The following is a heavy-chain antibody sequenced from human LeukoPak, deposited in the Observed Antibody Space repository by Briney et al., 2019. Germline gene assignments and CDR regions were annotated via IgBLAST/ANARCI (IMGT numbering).Heavy chain of an antibody. CDR1: GGSFSGYY. CDR3: ARGLYSSSSRGLDY. J-gene: IGHJ4*02. V-gene: IGHV4-34*01. Sequence: PSETLSLTCAVYGGSFSGYYWSWVRQPPGKGLERVGEINHSGSTNYNPYITSRATISVDTSKNQFSLKLSSVTAADTAVYYCARGLYSSSSRGLDYWGQGTLVTVSS. CDR2: INHSGST. D-gene: IGHD6-6*01.